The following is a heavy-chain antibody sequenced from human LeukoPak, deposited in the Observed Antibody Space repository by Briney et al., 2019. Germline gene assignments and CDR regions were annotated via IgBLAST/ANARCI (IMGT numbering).Heavy chain of an antibody. V-gene: IGHV3-66*01. CDR3: GSRDKGYYYGLDA. D-gene: IGHD5-24*01. CDR2: ISGGGNT. CDR1: GFTGSSNY. J-gene: IGHJ6*02. Sequence: GGSLRLSCVASGFTGSSNYMSWVRQAPGKGLEWVSIISGGGNTYYADSVKDRFTISRDNSKSTMYLQMNSLRAEDTAVYYCGSRDKGYYYGLDAWGQGTTVTVSS.